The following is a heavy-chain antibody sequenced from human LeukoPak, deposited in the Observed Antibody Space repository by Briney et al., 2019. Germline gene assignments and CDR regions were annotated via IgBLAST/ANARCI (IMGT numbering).Heavy chain of an antibody. D-gene: IGHD3-10*01. CDR2: IYYSGST. V-gene: IGHV4-39*01. CDR3: ARLPRITMVRGVYYYYYYMVV. Sequence: SETLSLTCNVSGGSISSSNYYWGWIRQPPGTGLEWIGSIYYSGSTYYNPSLNSRVTISVDTSKNQFSLKLSSVTAADTAVYYCARLPRITMVRGVYYYYYYMVVWGKGTTVTVS. J-gene: IGHJ6*03. CDR1: GGSISSSNYY.